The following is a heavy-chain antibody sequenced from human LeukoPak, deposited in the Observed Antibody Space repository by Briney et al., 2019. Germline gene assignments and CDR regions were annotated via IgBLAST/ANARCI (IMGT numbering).Heavy chain of an antibody. CDR3: AREDPQTTVPEGLDV. CDR2: MNPNSGNT. Sequence: GASVKVSCKASGYTFTSYDINWVRQATGRGLEWMGWMNPNSGNTGYAQKFQGRVTMTRNTSISTAYMELSSLRSEDTAVYYCAREDPQTTVPEGLDVWGQGTTVTVSS. D-gene: IGHD4-17*01. CDR1: GYTFTSYD. J-gene: IGHJ6*02. V-gene: IGHV1-8*01.